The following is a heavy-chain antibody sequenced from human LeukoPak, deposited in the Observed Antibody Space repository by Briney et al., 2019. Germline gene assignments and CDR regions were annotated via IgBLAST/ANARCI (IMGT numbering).Heavy chain of an antibody. CDR1: GYTFTGYY. CDR3: ARANTVQGLNWFDP. D-gene: IGHD1-1*01. CDR2: INPNSGGT. V-gene: IGHV1-2*02. Sequence: GASVKVSCKASGYTFTGYYMHWVRQAPGQGLEWMGWINPNSGGTNYAQKFQGRVTMTRDTSISTAYMELSRLRSDDTAVYYCARANTVQGLNWFDPWGQGTLVTVSS. J-gene: IGHJ5*02.